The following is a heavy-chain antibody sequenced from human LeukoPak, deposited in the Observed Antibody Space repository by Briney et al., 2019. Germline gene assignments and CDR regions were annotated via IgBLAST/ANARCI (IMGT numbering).Heavy chain of an antibody. CDR1: GGSFSGYY. V-gene: IGHV4-34*01. CDR3: ARGPPRWLRFRFDY. CDR2: INHSGNN. D-gene: IGHD5-24*01. Sequence: SETLSLTCAVYGGSFSGYYWSWIRQPPGKGLDWIGEINHSGNNNYNPSLKSRVTISADTSKNQFSLKMRSVTAADTAVYYCARGPPRWLRFRFDYWGQGILVTVSS. J-gene: IGHJ4*02.